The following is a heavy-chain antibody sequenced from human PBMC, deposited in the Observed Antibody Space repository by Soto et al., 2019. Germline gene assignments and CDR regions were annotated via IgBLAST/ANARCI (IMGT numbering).Heavy chain of an antibody. D-gene: IGHD1-26*01. CDR3: AKDGASGSYPPYYYFGMDV. J-gene: IGHJ6*02. CDR2: ISGSGGNA. CDR1: GFTFSSYA. V-gene: IGHV3-23*01. Sequence: EVQLLESGGGLVQPGGSLRLSCAASGFTFSSYAMSWVRQAPGKGLEWVSSISGSGGNAYYADSVKGRFSISIDNSKNTLRLQMNSLRADDTAVYYCAKDGASGSYPPYYYFGMDVWGQGTTVTVSS.